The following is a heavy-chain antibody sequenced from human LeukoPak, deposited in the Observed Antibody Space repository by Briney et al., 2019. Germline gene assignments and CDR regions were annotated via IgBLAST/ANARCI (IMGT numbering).Heavy chain of an antibody. V-gene: IGHV4-38-2*02. CDR3: ARTTEGGYTYGYFYYYYMDV. J-gene: IGHJ6*03. CDR2: IYPSGTT. Sequence: PSETLSLTCTVSGYSISSGYYWGWIRQPPGKGLEWIGNIYPSGTTYYNPSLKTRVTISVDTSKNQFSLKLTSVTAADTAVYYCARTTEGGYTYGYFYYYYMDVWGKGTTVTISS. D-gene: IGHD5-18*01. CDR1: GYSISSGYY.